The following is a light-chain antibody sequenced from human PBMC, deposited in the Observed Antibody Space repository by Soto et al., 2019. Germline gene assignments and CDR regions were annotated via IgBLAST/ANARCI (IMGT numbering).Light chain of an antibody. CDR3: QQYGSSGT. Sequence: IVLTQSPGTLSMSPGERATLSCTASQYVSSSYLAWYQQKPGQAPRLLIYDASSRATGIPDRFSGSGSGTDFTLTISRLEPEDFAVYYCQQYGSSGTFGQGTKVDIK. V-gene: IGKV3-20*01. CDR1: QYVSSSY. CDR2: DAS. J-gene: IGKJ1*01.